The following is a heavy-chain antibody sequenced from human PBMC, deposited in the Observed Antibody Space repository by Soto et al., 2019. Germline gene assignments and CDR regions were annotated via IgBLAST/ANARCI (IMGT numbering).Heavy chain of an antibody. CDR2: ISGSGGST. CDR3: AKDFSITMIAPQWLGRWKKKGDAFDI. D-gene: IGHD3-22*01. J-gene: IGHJ3*02. CDR1: GFTFSSYA. Sequence: EVQLLESGGGLVQPGGSLRLSCAASGFTFSSYAMSWVRQAPGKGLEWVSAISGSGGSTYYADSVKGRFTISRDNSKNTLYLQMNSLRAEDTAVYYCAKDFSITMIAPQWLGRWKKKGDAFDIWGQGTMVTVSS. V-gene: IGHV3-23*01.